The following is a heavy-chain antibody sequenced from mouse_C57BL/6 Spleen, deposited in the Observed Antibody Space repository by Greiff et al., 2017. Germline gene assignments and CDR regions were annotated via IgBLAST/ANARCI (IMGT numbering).Heavy chain of an antibody. Sequence: EVKVVESGGGLVKPGGSLKLSCAASGFTFSDYGMHWVRQAPEKGLEWVAYISSGSSTIYYADTVKGRFTISRDNAKNTLFLQMTSLRSEDTAMYYCAALITTVVATDAMDYWGQGTSVTVSS. CDR3: AALITTVVATDAMDY. CDR1: GFTFSDYG. J-gene: IGHJ4*01. V-gene: IGHV5-17*01. D-gene: IGHD1-1*01. CDR2: ISSGSSTI.